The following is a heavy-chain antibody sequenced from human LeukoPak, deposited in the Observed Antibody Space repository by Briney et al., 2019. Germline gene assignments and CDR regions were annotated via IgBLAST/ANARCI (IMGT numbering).Heavy chain of an antibody. V-gene: IGHV3-48*03. CDR1: GFTFSSYE. CDR3: ARDYYGSGENWFAP. D-gene: IGHD3-10*01. CDR2: ISSSGSTI. Sequence: GGSLRLSCAASGFTFSSYEMNWVRQAPGKGLEWVSYISSSGSTIYYADSVKGRFTISRDNAKNSLYLQMNSLRAEDTAVYYCARDYYGSGENWFAPWGQGSLVTVSS. J-gene: IGHJ5*02.